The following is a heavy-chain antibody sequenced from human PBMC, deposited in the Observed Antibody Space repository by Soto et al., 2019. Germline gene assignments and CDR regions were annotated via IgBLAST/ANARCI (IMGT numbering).Heavy chain of an antibody. CDR3: ARTAVAGFYYMDV. J-gene: IGHJ6*03. V-gene: IGHV4-59*01. CDR1: GGSISSYY. D-gene: IGHD6-19*01. CDR2: IYYSGST. Sequence: SETLSLTCTVSGGSISSYYWSWIRQPPGKGLEWIGYIYYSGSTNYNPSLKSRVTISVDTSKNQFSLKLSSVTAADTAVYYCARTAVAGFYYMDVWGKGTTVTVSS.